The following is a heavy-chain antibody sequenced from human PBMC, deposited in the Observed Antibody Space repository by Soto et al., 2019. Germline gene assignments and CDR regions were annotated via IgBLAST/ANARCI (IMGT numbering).Heavy chain of an antibody. CDR2: IDWDDDK. V-gene: IGHV2-70*01. J-gene: IGHJ6*02. D-gene: IGHD6-19*01. CDR3: ARIPAGEYSGWYSAHTTYYYYGMDV. Sequence: SGPTLVNPTQTLTLTCTFSGFSLSTSGMCVSWIRQPPGKALEWLALIDWDDDKYYSTSLKTRLTISKDTSKNQVVLTMTNMDPVDTATYYCARIPAGEYSGWYSAHTTYYYYGMDVWGQGTTVTVSS. CDR1: GFSLSTSGMC.